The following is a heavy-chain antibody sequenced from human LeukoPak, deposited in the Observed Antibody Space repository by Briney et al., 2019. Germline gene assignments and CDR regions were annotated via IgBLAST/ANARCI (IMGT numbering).Heavy chain of an antibody. CDR2: ISGSGGST. J-gene: IGHJ4*02. CDR3: AKRVITMIVVVNY. Sequence: PGGSLRLSCAASGFTFRSYAMSWVRQAPGKGLEWVAGISGSGGSTYYADRVKGRFTISRDNSKNTLYLQMNSLRAEDTAVYYCAKRVITMIVVVNYWGQGTLVTVTS. CDR1: GFTFRSYA. D-gene: IGHD3-22*01. V-gene: IGHV3-23*01.